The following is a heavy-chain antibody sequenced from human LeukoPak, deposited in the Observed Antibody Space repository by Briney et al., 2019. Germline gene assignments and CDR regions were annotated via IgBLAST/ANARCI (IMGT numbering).Heavy chain of an antibody. CDR2: IYPGDSDT. CDR3: ARAPVDYYDSSGYYSYFDY. D-gene: IGHD3-22*01. CDR1: GYSFTSYC. Sequence: GESLKISCKGSGYSFTSYCIGWVRQMPGKGLEWMGIIYPGDSDTRYSPSFQGQVTISADKSISTAYLQWSSLKASDTAMYYCARAPVDYYDSSGYYSYFDYWGQGTLVTVSS. V-gene: IGHV5-51*01. J-gene: IGHJ4*02.